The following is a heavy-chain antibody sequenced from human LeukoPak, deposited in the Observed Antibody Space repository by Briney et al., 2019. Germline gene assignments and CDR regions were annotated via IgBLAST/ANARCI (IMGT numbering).Heavy chain of an antibody. CDR3: TTDSYCSTTTCYASSNYYYGLDA. V-gene: IGHV3-15*05. Sequence: GGSLRLSCAASGFTFSNAWMTWVRQAPGKGLEWVGRIYRNADGGTTDCAAPVKGRFTISRDDSKNTLYLQMNSLKTEDTAVYYCTTDSYCSTTTCYASSNYYYGLDAWGQGSSVTVCS. CDR1: GFTFSNAW. J-gene: IGHJ6*02. D-gene: IGHD2-2*01. CDR2: IYRNADGGTT.